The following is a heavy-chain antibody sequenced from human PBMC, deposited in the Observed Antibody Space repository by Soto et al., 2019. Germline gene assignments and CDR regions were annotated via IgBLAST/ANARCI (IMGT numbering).Heavy chain of an antibody. J-gene: IGHJ4*02. CDR3: GRWNGFGDS. D-gene: IGHD1-1*01. V-gene: IGHV3-23*01. CDR1: GFTISDYG. Sequence: EVQLLASGGNSVQPGGSLKLSCAVSGFTISDYGVTWVRQPPGKGLYWVSGFSGSRGKTFYADSVRSRFTISRAYSTNTVYLQTDSRGAEAAAVYYWGRWNGFGDSWGQGTLVTVSS. CDR2: FSGSRGKT.